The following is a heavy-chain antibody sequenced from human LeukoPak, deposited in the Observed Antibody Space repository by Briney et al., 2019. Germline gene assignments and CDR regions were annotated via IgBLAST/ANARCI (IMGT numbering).Heavy chain of an antibody. D-gene: IGHD3-9*01. CDR3: TTDRGDILTGPWVLDY. V-gene: IGHV3-15*01. Sequence: PGGSLRLSCAASGFTFSSYAMSWVRQAPGKGLEWVGRIKSKTDGGTTDYAAPVKGRFTISRDDSKNTLYLQMNSLKTEDTAVYYCTTDRGDILTGPWVLDYWGQGTLVTVSS. J-gene: IGHJ4*02. CDR1: GFTFSSYA. CDR2: IKSKTDGGTT.